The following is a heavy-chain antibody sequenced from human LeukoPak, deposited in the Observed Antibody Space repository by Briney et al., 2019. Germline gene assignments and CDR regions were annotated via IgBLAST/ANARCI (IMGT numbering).Heavy chain of an antibody. CDR3: AGDDYGDSLYYGSSGYEEI. CDR2: IIPILGIA. CDR1: GGTFSSYA. V-gene: IGHV1-69*04. D-gene: IGHD3-22*01. J-gene: IGHJ4*02. Sequence: SVKVSCKASGGTFSSYAISWVRQAPGQGLEWMGRIIPILGIANYAQKFQGRVTITADKSTSTAYMELSSLRSEDTAVYYCAGDDYGDSLYYGSSGYEEIWGQGTLVTVSS.